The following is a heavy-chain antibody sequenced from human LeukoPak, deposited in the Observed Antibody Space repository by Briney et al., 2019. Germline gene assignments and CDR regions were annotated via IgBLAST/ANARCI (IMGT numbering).Heavy chain of an antibody. V-gene: IGHV3-23*01. CDR1: RFTFNTYA. CDR2: ISSNGDIT. J-gene: IGHJ4*02. CDR3: ATVKRDCSGGTCYSYDY. Sequence: AGGSLRLSCVASRFTFNTYAVNWVRQAPGKGLEWVSAISSNGDITYYADSVRGRFTISRDNSKNTVFLQMNSLRADDTAVYYCATVKRDCSGGTCYSYDYWGQGTLVTVSS. D-gene: IGHD2-15*01.